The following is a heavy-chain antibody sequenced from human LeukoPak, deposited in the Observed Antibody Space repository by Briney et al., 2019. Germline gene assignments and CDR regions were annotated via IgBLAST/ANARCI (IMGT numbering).Heavy chain of an antibody. Sequence: ASVKVSRKASGGTFSSYAISWVRQAPGQGLEWMGGIIPIFGTANYAQKFQGRVTITTDESTSTAYMELSSLGSEDTAVYYCAMTTYNIVVVPAAMNDAFDIWGQGTMVTVSS. CDR1: GGTFSSYA. V-gene: IGHV1-69*05. J-gene: IGHJ3*02. CDR3: AMTTYNIVVVPAAMNDAFDI. D-gene: IGHD2-2*01. CDR2: IIPIFGTA.